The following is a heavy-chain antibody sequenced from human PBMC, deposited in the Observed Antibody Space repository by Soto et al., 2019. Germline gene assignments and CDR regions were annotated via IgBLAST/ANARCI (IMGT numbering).Heavy chain of an antibody. CDR1: GYTFTSYA. J-gene: IGHJ4*02. CDR3: ARGLNGYLHYFDY. CDR2: INAGNGNT. D-gene: IGHD5-18*01. Sequence: QDQFVQSGAEVKKPGASVKVSCKASGYTFTSYAMHWVRQAPGQRLEWMGWINAGNGNTKYSQKFQGRVTITRDTSASTAYMELSSLRSEDTAVYYCARGLNGYLHYFDYWGQGTLVTVSS. V-gene: IGHV1-3*01.